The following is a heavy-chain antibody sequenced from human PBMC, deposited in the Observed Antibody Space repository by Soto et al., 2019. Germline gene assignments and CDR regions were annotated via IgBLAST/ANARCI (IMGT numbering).Heavy chain of an antibody. Sequence: GGSLRLSCAASGFTFSSYWMHWVRQAPGKGLVWVSRINSDGSSTSYADSVKGRFTISRDNAKNTLYLQMNSLRAEDTAVYYCARAQTTYHSGSYPWFDPWGQGTLVTVSS. J-gene: IGHJ5*02. V-gene: IGHV3-74*01. CDR3: ARAQTTYHSGSYPWFDP. D-gene: IGHD1-26*01. CDR1: GFTFSSYW. CDR2: INSDGSST.